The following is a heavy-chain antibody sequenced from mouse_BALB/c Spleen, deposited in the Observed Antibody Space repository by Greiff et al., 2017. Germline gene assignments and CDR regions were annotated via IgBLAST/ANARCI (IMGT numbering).Heavy chain of an antibody. V-gene: IGHV1-82*01. CDR3: ARGGLLRYFDV. CDR1: GYAFSSSW. D-gene: IGHD2-3*01. Sequence: VQLVESGPELVKPGASVKISCKASGYAFSSSWMNWVKQRPGQGLEWIGRIYPGDGDTNYNGKFKGKATLTADKSSSTAYMQLSSLTSVDSAVYYCARGGLLRYFDVWGAGTTVTVSS. CDR2: IYPGDGDT. J-gene: IGHJ1*01.